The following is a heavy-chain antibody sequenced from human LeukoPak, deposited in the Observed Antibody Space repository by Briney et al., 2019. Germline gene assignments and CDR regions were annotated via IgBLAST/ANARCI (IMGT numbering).Heavy chain of an antibody. CDR2: INAGNGNT. Sequence: GASVKVSCKASGYTFTSYAMHWVRQAPGQRLEWMGWINAGNGNTKYSQKFQGRVTITRDTSASAAYMELSSLRSEDTAVYYCARVRGVITSFDYWGQGTLVTVSS. CDR3: ARVRGVITSFDY. D-gene: IGHD3-10*01. J-gene: IGHJ4*02. CDR1: GYTFTSYA. V-gene: IGHV1-3*01.